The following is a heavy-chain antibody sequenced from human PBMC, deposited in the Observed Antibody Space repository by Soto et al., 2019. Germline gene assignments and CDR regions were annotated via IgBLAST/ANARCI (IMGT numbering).Heavy chain of an antibody. Sequence: SLRLSCAASGITFSSYGMHWVRQAPGRGLEWVAVILYDGTKKYYADSVKGRFTISRDNSKNTLFLQMNSLRDEDTAMYYCARRHWDDAFDIWGQGTMVTVSS. D-gene: IGHD7-27*01. CDR1: GITFSSYG. V-gene: IGHV3-33*01. CDR2: ILYDGTKK. J-gene: IGHJ3*02. CDR3: ARRHWDDAFDI.